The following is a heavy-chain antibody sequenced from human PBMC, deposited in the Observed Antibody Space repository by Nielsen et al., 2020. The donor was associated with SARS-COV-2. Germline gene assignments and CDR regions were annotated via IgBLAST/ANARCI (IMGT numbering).Heavy chain of an antibody. Sequence: GESLKISCAASGFAFSSYAMHWVRQPPGKGLEWVAVISYDGSDKYYADSVKGRFTISRDNSKNSLFLQMNSLRREDTALYYCAKGRLSGGWLTAYTPWGQGTLVTVSS. D-gene: IGHD6-19*01. V-gene: IGHV3-30*18. CDR2: ISYDGSDK. CDR1: GFAFSSYA. CDR3: AKGRLSGGWLTAYTP. J-gene: IGHJ5*02.